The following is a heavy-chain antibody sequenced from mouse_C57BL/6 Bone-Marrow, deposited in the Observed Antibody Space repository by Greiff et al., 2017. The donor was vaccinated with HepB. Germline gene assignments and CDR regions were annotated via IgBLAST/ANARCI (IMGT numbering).Heavy chain of an antibody. CDR3: ARGRKLGPYYYAMDY. V-gene: IGHV1-69*01. D-gene: IGHD4-1*01. CDR2: IDPSDSYT. J-gene: IGHJ4*01. Sequence: QVQLKQPGAELVMPGASVKLSCKASGYTFTSYWMHWVKQRPGQGLEWIGEIDPSDSYTNYNQKFKGKSTLTVDKSSSTAYMQLSSLTSEDSAVYYCARGRKLGPYYYAMDYWGQGTSVTVSS. CDR1: GYTFTSYW.